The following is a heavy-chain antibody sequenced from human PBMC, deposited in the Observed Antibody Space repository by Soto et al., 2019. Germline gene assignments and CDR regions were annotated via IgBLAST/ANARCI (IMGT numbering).Heavy chain of an antibody. J-gene: IGHJ6*02. CDR1: GGSFSGYY. Sequence: QVQLQQWGAGLLKPSETLSLTCAVYGGSFSGYYWSWIRQPPGKGLEWIGEINHSGSTNYNPSLKSRVAISVDTSKIQFSLKLSSVTAADTAVYYCARGKGRYSFYYYYYGMDVWGQGTTVTVSS. CDR3: ARGKGRYSFYYYYYGMDV. V-gene: IGHV4-34*01. D-gene: IGHD5-18*01. CDR2: INHSGST.